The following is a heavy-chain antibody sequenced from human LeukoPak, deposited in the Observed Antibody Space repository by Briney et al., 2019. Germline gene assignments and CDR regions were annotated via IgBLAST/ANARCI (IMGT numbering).Heavy chain of an antibody. CDR3: ASDPGGVGVDY. Sequence: GGSLRLSCAATGFTFSSYAMSWVRQAPGKGLEWVSAISGSGGSTYYADSVKGRFTISRDNAKNSLYLQMNSLRAEDTAVYYCASDPGGVGVDYWGQGTLVTVSS. CDR1: GFTFSSYA. V-gene: IGHV3-23*01. J-gene: IGHJ4*02. D-gene: IGHD3-16*01. CDR2: ISGSGGST.